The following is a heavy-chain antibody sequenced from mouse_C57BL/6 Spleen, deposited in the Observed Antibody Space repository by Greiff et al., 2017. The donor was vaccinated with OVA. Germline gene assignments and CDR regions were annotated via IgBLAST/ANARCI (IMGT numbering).Heavy chain of an antibody. V-gene: IGHV1-64*01. D-gene: IGHD1-1*01. CDR3: ARVFITTVVATRDFDY. CDR2: IHPNSGST. CDR1: GYTFTSYW. J-gene: IGHJ2*01. Sequence: VQLQQPGAELVKPGASVKLSCKASGYTFTSYWMHWVKQRPGQGLEWIGMIHPNSGSTNYNEKFKSKATLTVVKSSSTAYMQLSSLTSEDSAVYYCARVFITTVVATRDFDYWGQGTTLTVSS.